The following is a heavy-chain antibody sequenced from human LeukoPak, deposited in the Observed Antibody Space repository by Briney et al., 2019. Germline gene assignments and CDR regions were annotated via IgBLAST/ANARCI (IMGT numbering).Heavy chain of an antibody. J-gene: IGHJ4*02. Sequence: RPGGSLRLSCAASGFTFEHVGMSWVRQVPGKGLEWVSGINWDGGSTGYADSVKGRFTISRDNSKNTLYLQMNSLRAEDTAVYYCAKDWGQLWLVFDYWVQGTLVTVSS. CDR2: INWDGGST. V-gene: IGHV3-20*04. D-gene: IGHD5-18*01. CDR3: AKDWGQLWLVFDY. CDR1: GFTFEHVG.